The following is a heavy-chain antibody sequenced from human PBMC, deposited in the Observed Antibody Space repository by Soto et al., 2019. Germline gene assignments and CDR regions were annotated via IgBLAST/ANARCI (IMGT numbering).Heavy chain of an antibody. CDR1: GGSISSDSYY. V-gene: IGHV4-39*01. CDR3: ARRSILWFGELPLWFDP. CDR2: ISYSGST. J-gene: IGHJ5*02. D-gene: IGHD3-10*01. Sequence: SETLSLTCTVSGGSISSDSYYWGWIRQSPEKGLEWIASISYSGSTYYNPTLKSRLIISVDTSKSQFSLKLSSVTAADTAVYYCARRSILWFGELPLWFDPWGQGTLVTVSS.